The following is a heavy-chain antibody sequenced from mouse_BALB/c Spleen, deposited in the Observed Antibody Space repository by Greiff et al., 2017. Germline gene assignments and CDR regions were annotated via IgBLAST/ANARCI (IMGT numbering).Heavy chain of an antibody. CDR3: AAPYYRYDDAMDY. CDR2: IWAGGST. Sequence: VQLVESGPGLVAPSQSLSITCTVSGFSLTSYGVHWVRQPPGKGLEWLGVIWAGGSTNYNSALMSRLSISKDNSKSQVFLKMNSLQTDDTAMYYCAAPYYRYDDAMDYWGQGTSVTVSS. D-gene: IGHD2-14*01. CDR1: GFSLTSYG. V-gene: IGHV2-9*02. J-gene: IGHJ4*01.